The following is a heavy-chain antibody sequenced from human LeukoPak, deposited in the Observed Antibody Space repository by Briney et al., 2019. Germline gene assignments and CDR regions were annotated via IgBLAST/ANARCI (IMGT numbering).Heavy chain of an antibody. J-gene: IGHJ5*02. CDR1: GYTFSNYV. V-gene: IGHV1-3*01. CDR3: ARYDGWFDP. CDR2: IHAGNGNT. Sequence: ASVKVSCKASGYTFSNYVMHWVRQAPGQRFEWMGWIHAGNGNTKSSQKSHGRITISRDTSASTVYMELSSLKSEDTAVYYCARYDGWFDPWGQGTLVTVSS. D-gene: IGHD3-16*01.